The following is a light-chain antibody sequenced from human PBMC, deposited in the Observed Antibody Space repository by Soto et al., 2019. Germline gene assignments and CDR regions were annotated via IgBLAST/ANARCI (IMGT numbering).Light chain of an antibody. CDR2: GAS. CDR3: QQYSSSDP. Sequence: LTLLPVALSLSKGARATRSCMPSPLFHSIYLAWYQHKPGQAPRLLIYGASNRATGIPDRFSGSGSGTDFPLTISRLETDDIADYCCQQYSSSDPFGQGTNVDIK. CDR1: PLFHSIY. V-gene: IGKV3-20*01. J-gene: IGKJ1*01.